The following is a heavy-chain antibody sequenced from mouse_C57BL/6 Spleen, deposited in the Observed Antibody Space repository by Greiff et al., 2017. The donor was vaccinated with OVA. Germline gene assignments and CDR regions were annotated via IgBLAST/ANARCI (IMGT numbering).Heavy chain of an antibody. CDR1: GFSFNTYA. CDR3: AGFAY. CDR2: IRSRSNNYTT. J-gene: IGHJ3*01. Sequence: EVKLVESGGGLVQPKASLKISCAASGFSFNTYAMNWVRQAPGKGLEWVARIRSRSNNYTTYYADSVKDRFTISRDDSASMLNLQMNDVNTEDTAMYYCAGFAYWGQGTLVTVSA. V-gene: IGHV10-1*01.